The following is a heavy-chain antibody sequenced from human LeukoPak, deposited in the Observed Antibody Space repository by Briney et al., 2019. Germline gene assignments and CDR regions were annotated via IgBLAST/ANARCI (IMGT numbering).Heavy chain of an antibody. V-gene: IGHV3-48*01. J-gene: IGHJ4*02. D-gene: IGHD2-2*01. CDR3: ARYCSSTNCYDY. CDR2: INSGSSTT. Sequence: GGSLRLSCAASGFTFNHYSMIWVRQAPGKGLEWVSYINSGSSTTYYADSVKGRFTISRGNAKNSLYLQMNSLRAEDTAVYYCARYCSSTNCYDYWGQGTLVTVSS. CDR1: GFTFNHYS.